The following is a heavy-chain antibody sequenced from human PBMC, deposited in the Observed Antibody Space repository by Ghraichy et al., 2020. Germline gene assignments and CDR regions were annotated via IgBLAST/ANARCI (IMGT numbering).Heavy chain of an antibody. J-gene: IGHJ4*02. CDR2: LGGRGTGT. CDR3: ARRSGYDTDHFDY. D-gene: IGHD5-12*01. V-gene: IGHV3-23*01. Sequence: GPLRLSCVASGFTFSNHALSWVRQAPGEGLEWVAGLGGRGTGTHYADSVRGRFTISRDNSKNTLSLQMSSLRVEDTALYYCARRSGYDTDHFDYWGQGTLVTVSS. CDR1: GFTFSNHA.